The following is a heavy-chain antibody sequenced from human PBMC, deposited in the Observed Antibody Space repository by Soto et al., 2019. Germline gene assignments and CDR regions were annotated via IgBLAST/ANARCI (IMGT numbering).Heavy chain of an antibody. Sequence: ASVKVSCKASGYSFTNNHVSWVRQATGQGLEWMGWMNPGSGDTGYAQKFQGRVTMTRDISIATAYMELSSLRSDDTAIYYCARIATFGSLNWFDPWGQGTLVTASS. CDR1: GYSFTNNH. CDR2: MNPGSGDT. CDR3: ARIATFGSLNWFDP. D-gene: IGHD3-16*01. J-gene: IGHJ5*02. V-gene: IGHV1-8*01.